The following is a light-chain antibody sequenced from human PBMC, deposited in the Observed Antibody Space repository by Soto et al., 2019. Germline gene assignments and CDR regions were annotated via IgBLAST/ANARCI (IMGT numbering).Light chain of an antibody. CDR3: QQRSESIT. CDR2: AAS. Sequence: EIALTQPPSTLYLSPGDIATISCRASQSVSSSYLAWYQQKHGQAPRLIIFAASSRATGVPHRFTASGSGADFTLTISRVEPEDFAVYYCQQRSESITFGQGTRLEIK. J-gene: IGKJ5*01. V-gene: IGKV3D-20*02. CDR1: QSVSSSY.